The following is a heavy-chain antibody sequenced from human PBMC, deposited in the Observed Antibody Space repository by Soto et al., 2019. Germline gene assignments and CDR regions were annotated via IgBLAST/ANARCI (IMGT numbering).Heavy chain of an antibody. CDR1: GFTFSSYA. J-gene: IGHJ4*02. D-gene: IGHD3-3*01. CDR3: ARVGSDFGVVITQFDY. CDR2: ISYDGSNK. V-gene: IGHV3-30-3*01. Sequence: QVQLVESGGGVVQPGRSLRLSCAASGFTFSSYAMHWVRQAPGKGLEWVAVISYDGSNKYYADSVKGGFTISRDNSKNTLYLQMNSLRAEDTAVYYCARVGSDFGVVITQFDYWGQGTLVTVSS.